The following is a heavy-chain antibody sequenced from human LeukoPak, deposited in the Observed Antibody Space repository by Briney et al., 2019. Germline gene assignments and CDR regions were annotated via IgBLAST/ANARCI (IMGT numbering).Heavy chain of an antibody. V-gene: IGHV3-7*03. CDR3: VRGPHIAATSY. J-gene: IGHJ4*02. Sequence: GGSLRLSCVASGFSFNNYRMTWVRQAPGKGLEWVANIKQDGSEKQYVDSVKGRFAISRDNAKRSLYLQINTLRAEDTAVYYCVRGPHIAATSYWGQGTLVTVSS. CDR2: IKQDGSEK. CDR1: GFSFNNYR. D-gene: IGHD6-25*01.